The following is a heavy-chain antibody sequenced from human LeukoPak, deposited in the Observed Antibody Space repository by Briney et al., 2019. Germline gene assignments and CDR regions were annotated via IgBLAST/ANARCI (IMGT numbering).Heavy chain of an antibody. D-gene: IGHD3-10*01. V-gene: IGHV1-18*01. J-gene: IGHJ3*01. CDR3: ARDGSGSYSSFDV. CDR2: INGYNDKT. Sequence: RASVSVSCTASGYTFSNYGISWVRHAPGQGLEWMGWINGYNDKTYSAQKFQGRLTMTTDTSSRTAYMELRSLRSDDTAVYYCARDGSGSYSSFDVWGRGTLVTVS. CDR1: GYTFSNYG.